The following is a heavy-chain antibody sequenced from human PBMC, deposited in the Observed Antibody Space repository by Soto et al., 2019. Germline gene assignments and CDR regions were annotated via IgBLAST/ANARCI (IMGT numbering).Heavy chain of an antibody. CDR2: IYYSGST. Sequence: SETLSLTCTVSGGSISSGGYYWSWIRQHPGKGLEWIGYIYYSGSTYYNPSLKSRVTISVDTSKNQFSLKLSSVTAADTAVYYCARDKEAGYYYDSSSSAFDIWGQGTMVTVSS. J-gene: IGHJ3*02. CDR1: GGSISSGGYY. V-gene: IGHV4-31*03. CDR3: ARDKEAGYYYDSSSSAFDI. D-gene: IGHD3-22*01.